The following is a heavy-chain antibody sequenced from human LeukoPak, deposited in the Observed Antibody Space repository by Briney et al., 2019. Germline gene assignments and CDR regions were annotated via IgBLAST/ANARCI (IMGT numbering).Heavy chain of an antibody. CDR2: IYYSGST. CDR1: GGSISSYY. D-gene: IGHD3-3*01. CDR3: ARTSPYDFWSGYYRNTYGMDV. V-gene: IGHV4-59*08. J-gene: IGHJ6*02. Sequence: SETLSLTCTVSGGSISSYYWSWIRQPPGKGLEWIGYIYYSGSTNYNPSLKSRVTISVDTSKNQFSLKLSSVTAADTAVYYCARTSPYDFWSGYYRNTYGMDVWGQGTLVTVSS.